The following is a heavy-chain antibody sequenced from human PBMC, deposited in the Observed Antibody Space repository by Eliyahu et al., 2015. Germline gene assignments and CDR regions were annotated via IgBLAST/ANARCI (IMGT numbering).Heavy chain of an antibody. CDR2: ISDSSSNI. V-gene: IGHV3-48*01. CDR1: GFTFSSYS. D-gene: IGHD6-13*01. CDR3: ARQGSSSWHIYYFDF. J-gene: IGHJ4*02. Sequence: EVQLVESGGGLVQPGGSLRLSCTVSGFTFSSYSMNWVRQVPGKGLEWISFISDSSSNIYYADSVKGRFTISRDNAKNSLYLQMNSLRAEDTAVYYCARQGSSSWHIYYFDFWGQGTLVTVSS.